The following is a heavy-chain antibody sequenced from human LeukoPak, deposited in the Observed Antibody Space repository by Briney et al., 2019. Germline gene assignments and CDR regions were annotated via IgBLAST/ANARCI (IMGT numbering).Heavy chain of an antibody. CDR1: GFIVNYNY. CDR2: IYSGGST. CDR3: ARVKVGSTYWFDP. V-gene: IGHV3-66*01. J-gene: IGHJ5*02. Sequence: GGSLRLSCAASGFIVNYNYMSWVRQAPGKGLEWVSVIYSGGSTYYADSVKGRFTISRDNSKNMVYLQMNSLRVEDTAVYYCARVKVGSTYWFDPWGQGTLVTVSS. D-gene: IGHD1-26*01.